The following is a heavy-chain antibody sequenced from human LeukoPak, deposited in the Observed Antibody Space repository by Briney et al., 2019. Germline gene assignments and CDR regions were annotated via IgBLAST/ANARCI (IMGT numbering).Heavy chain of an antibody. CDR1: GFTFDDYG. D-gene: IGHD5-12*01. J-gene: IGHJ4*02. CDR2: INWNGGST. V-gene: IGHV3-20*04. CDR3: ARDVGYSGYGHYFDY. Sequence: GGSLRLSCAASGFTFDDYGMSWVRQAPGKGLERVSGINWNGGSTGYADSVKGRFTISRDNAKNSLYLQMNSLRAEDTALYYCARDVGYSGYGHYFDYWGQGTLVTVSS.